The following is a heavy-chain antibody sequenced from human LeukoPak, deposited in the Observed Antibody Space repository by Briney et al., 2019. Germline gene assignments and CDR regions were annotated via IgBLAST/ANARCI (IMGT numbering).Heavy chain of an antibody. CDR2: IWYDGSNK. D-gene: IGHD2-2*02. J-gene: IGHJ3*02. Sequence: PGGSLRLSCAASGFTFSSYGMHWVRQAPGKGLEWVAVIWYDGSNKYYADSVKGRFTISRDNSKNTLYLQMNSLRAEDTAVYYCARDSIVVVPAAIPQGAFDIWGRGTMVTVSS. V-gene: IGHV3-33*01. CDR1: GFTFSSYG. CDR3: ARDSIVVVPAAIPQGAFDI.